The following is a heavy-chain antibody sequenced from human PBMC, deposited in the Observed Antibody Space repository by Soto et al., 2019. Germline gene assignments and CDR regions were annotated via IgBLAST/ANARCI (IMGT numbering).Heavy chain of an antibody. CDR3: ARRSGSYSVSYYYGMDV. Sequence: GGSLRLSCAASGFTFSSYGMHWVRQAPGKGLEWVAVIWYDGSNKYYADSVKGRFTISRDNSKNTLYLQMNSLRAEDTAVYYCARRSGSYSVSYYYGMDVWGQGTTVTVSS. J-gene: IGHJ6*02. D-gene: IGHD1-26*01. CDR1: GFTFSSYG. CDR2: IWYDGSNK. V-gene: IGHV3-33*01.